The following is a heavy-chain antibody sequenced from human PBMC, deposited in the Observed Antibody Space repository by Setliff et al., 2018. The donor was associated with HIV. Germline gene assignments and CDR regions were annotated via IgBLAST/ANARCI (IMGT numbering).Heavy chain of an antibody. D-gene: IGHD1-1*01. CDR1: GVSISGPIGITYY. V-gene: IGHV4-39*02. CDR2: IHYSRGS. CDR3: ARRYHDASGFYNS. Sequence: PSETLSLTCSVSGVSISGPIGITYYWDWLRQAPGKGLEWIGNIHYSRGSSYNASLKSRVTISLDTSKNHLSLKLSSVAAADTAVYYCARRYHDASGFYNSWGQGVLVTVS. J-gene: IGHJ4*02.